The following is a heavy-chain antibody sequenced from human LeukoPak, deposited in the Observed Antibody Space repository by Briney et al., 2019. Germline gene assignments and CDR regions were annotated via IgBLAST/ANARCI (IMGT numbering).Heavy chain of an antibody. Sequence: EPGGTLRLSCAASGFTFSSYGMHWVRQAPGKGLEWVTFIRFDGNNKYYADSVKGRFTVSRDNSKNTLYVQMNSLRGEDTAVYYCAKGGGAAATHLVDYWGQGTLVTVSS. CDR3: AKGGGAAATHLVDY. D-gene: IGHD6-13*01. CDR1: GFTFSSYG. J-gene: IGHJ4*02. CDR2: IRFDGNNK. V-gene: IGHV3-30*02.